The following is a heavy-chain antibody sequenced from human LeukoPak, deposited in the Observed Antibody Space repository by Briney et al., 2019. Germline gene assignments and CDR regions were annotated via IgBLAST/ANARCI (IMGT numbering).Heavy chain of an antibody. CDR2: ISYTGST. Sequence: PSETLSLTCTVSGGSFSTFYWSWVRQPPGKGLEWIGYISYTGSTNYNPSLKSRVPLSVDTSKNQFSLKVTSVTAADTAVYYCARAIGIYSSSDYWGQGTLVTVSS. D-gene: IGHD2-21*01. CDR1: GGSFSTFY. V-gene: IGHV4-59*08. J-gene: IGHJ4*02. CDR3: ARAIGIYSSSDY.